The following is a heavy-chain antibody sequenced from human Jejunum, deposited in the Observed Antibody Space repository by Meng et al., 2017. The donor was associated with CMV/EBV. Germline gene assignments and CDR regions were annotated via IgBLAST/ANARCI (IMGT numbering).Heavy chain of an antibody. CDR3: ATADEYAIKY. J-gene: IGHJ4*02. Sequence: QVQIQEGGAGLLKPSETLSLTCTLSGGSFSAYTWSWIRQAPGKGLEWIAEIDHLRRTNFNPSLKSRVSISRDTSRDQFSLRLNSVTAADTAVYYCATADEYAIKYWGQGTLVTVSS. V-gene: IGHV4-34*01. D-gene: IGHD5-12*01. CDR2: IDHLRRT. CDR1: GGSFSAYT.